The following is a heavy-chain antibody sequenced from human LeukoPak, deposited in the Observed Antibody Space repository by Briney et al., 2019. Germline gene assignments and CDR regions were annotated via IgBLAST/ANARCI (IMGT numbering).Heavy chain of an antibody. CDR2: ISSSSSYI. Sequence: GGSLRLSCAASGFTFSSYSMNWVRQAPGKGLEWVSSISSSSSYIYYADSVKGRFTISRDNAKNSLYLQMNSLRAEDTAVYYCAYRGGDCYSGPYYFDYWGQGTLVTVSS. D-gene: IGHD2-21*02. CDR3: AYRGGDCYSGPYYFDY. V-gene: IGHV3-21*01. CDR1: GFTFSSYS. J-gene: IGHJ4*02.